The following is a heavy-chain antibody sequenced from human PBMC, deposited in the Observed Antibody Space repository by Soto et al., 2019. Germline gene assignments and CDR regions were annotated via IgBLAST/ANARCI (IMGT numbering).Heavy chain of an antibody. V-gene: IGHV1-18*04. Sequence: ASVKVSCKASGYTFTSYGISWVRQAPGQGLEWMGWISAYNGNTNYAQKLQGRVTMTTDTSTSTAYMELRSLRSDDTAVYYCARVQERFLEWLYIPYYYYGMDVWGQGTTVTVSS. CDR2: ISAYNGNT. D-gene: IGHD3-3*01. CDR3: ARVQERFLEWLYIPYYYYGMDV. J-gene: IGHJ6*02. CDR1: GYTFTSYG.